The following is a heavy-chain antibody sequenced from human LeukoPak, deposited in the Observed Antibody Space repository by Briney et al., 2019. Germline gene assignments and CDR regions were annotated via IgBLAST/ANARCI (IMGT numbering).Heavy chain of an antibody. Sequence: GGSLRLSCAASGFTVGSNYMSWVRQAPGKTLEWVSIIYTSGNTYYADSVKGRFTISRDNSKNTLYLQMNSLRAEDTAVYYCARVPDGYNLGSYFDPWGQGTPVTVSS. CDR1: GFTVGSNY. CDR2: IYTSGNT. J-gene: IGHJ5*02. CDR3: ARVPDGYNLGSYFDP. D-gene: IGHD5-24*01. V-gene: IGHV3-53*01.